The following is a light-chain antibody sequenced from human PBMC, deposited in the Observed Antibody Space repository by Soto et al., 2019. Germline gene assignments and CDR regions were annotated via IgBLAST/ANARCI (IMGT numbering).Light chain of an antibody. CDR1: SSNIGSNT. V-gene: IGLV1-44*01. CDR2: SNN. Sequence: QSVLTQPPSASGTPGQRVTISCSGSSSNIGSNTVNWYQQLPGTAPKLLIYSNNQRPSGVPDRFSGSKSGTSASLAISGCQSEDEADYYCAAWDDSLNGPVFGGGTKLTVL. CDR3: AAWDDSLNGPV. J-gene: IGLJ2*01.